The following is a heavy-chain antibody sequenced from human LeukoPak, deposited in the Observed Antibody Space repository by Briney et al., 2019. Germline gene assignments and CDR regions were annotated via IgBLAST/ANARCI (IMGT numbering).Heavy chain of an antibody. J-gene: IGHJ6*03. CDR2: ISAYNGNT. D-gene: IGHD4-23*01. V-gene: IGHV1-18*01. CDR1: GYTFNSYG. Sequence: ASVKVSCKASGYTFNSYGISWVRQAPGQGLEWMGWISAYNGNTNFAQRLQGRVTITADKSTSTAYMELSSLRSEDTAVYYCARDSPVVTQNYYYYYYMDVWGKGTTVTVSS. CDR3: ARDSPVVTQNYYYYYYMDV.